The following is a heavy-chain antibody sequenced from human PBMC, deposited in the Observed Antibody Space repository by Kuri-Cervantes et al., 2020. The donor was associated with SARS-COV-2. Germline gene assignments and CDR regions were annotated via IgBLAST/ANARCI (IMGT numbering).Heavy chain of an antibody. Sequence: SETLSLTCTVSGGSISSGYYWGWVRQPPGKGLEWIGSIYHSGSTYYNPSLMSRVTILVDTSKNQFPLKLSSVTAADTAVYYCARALVYGDYESFDYWGQGTLVTVSS. CDR2: IYHSGST. CDR3: ARALVYGDYESFDY. V-gene: IGHV4-38-2*02. CDR1: GGSISSGYY. J-gene: IGHJ4*02. D-gene: IGHD4-17*01.